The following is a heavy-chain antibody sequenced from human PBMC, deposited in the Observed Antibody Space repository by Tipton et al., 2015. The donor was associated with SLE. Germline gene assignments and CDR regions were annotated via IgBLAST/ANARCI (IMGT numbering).Heavy chain of an antibody. Sequence: TLSLTCTVSGVSIRSYYWSWIRQPPGKGLEWIGYIYYSGNTNYNPSLKSRVTMSVDTSKNQFSLKLSSVTAADTAVYYCARRQWGSGYDYFDYWGQGTLVTVSS. CDR1: GVSIRSYY. CDR3: ARRQWGSGYDYFDY. D-gene: IGHD5-12*01. CDR2: IYYSGNT. J-gene: IGHJ4*02. V-gene: IGHV4-59*08.